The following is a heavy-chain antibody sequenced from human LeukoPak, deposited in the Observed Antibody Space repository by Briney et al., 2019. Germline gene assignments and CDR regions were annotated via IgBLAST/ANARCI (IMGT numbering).Heavy chain of an antibody. Sequence: GASVKVSCKAPGYTFTSYAMHWVRQAPGQRLEWMGWINAGNGNTKYSQKFQGRVTMTTDTSTSTAYMELRSLRSDDTAVYYCARDDPGSYYVCDYWGQGTLVTVSS. J-gene: IGHJ4*02. D-gene: IGHD1-26*01. CDR3: ARDDPGSYYVCDY. CDR1: GYTFTSYA. V-gene: IGHV1-3*01. CDR2: INAGNGNT.